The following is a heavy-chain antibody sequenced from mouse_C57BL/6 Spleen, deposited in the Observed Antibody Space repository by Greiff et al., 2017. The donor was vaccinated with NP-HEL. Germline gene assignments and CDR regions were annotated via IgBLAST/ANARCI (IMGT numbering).Heavy chain of an antibody. D-gene: IGHD1-1*01. J-gene: IGHJ3*01. CDR3: ARTGGSSPFAY. V-gene: IGHV14-2*01. CDR2: IDPEDGET. CDR1: GFNIKDYY. Sequence: VQLQQSGAELVKPGASVKLSCTASGFNIKDYYMHWVKQRTEQGLEWIGRIDPEDGETKYAPKFPGKATITADTSSNTAYLQLSSLTSEDTAVYYCARTGGSSPFAYWGQGTLVTVSA.